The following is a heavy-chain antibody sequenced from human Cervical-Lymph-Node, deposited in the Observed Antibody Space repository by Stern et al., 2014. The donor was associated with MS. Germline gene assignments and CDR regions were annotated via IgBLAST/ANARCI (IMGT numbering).Heavy chain of an antibody. CDR1: GGSMSSKY. CDR3: ARVTGRGTRQNWFDS. CDR2: IYSDGSS. D-gene: IGHD1-26*01. Sequence: MQLVESGPGLVKPSETVSLTCTVSGGSMSSKYWNWIRQPPGKGLEWIGYIYSDGSSNYNPSLKSRVIISLATSTNQFSLSLTSVTAADTAVYYCARVTGRGTRQNWFDSWGQGTLVTVSS. J-gene: IGHJ5*01. V-gene: IGHV4-59*01.